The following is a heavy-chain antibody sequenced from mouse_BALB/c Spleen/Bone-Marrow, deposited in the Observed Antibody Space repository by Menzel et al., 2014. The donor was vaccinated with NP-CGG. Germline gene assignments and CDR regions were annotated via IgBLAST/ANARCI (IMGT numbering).Heavy chain of an antibody. CDR1: GYSFTGYY. V-gene: IGHV1-18*01. CDR2: VNPNNGGT. J-gene: IGHJ4*01. CDR3: ARDAMGY. Sequence: EVQLQQSGPDLVKPGASLKISCKASGYSFTGYYMYWLKQSHGKSLEWIGRVNPNNGGTTYNQKFKDKAILTVDKSSTIAYMELRSLTSEDSAVYYCARDAMGYWGQGTSVTVSS.